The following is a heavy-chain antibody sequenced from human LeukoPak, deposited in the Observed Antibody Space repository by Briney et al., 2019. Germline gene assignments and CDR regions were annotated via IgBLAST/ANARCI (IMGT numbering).Heavy chain of an antibody. CDR2: IYPGDSDT. CDR1: GYSFTSYW. CDR3: ARHFGGDSSSSIPNYYYYIDV. V-gene: IGHV5-51*01. D-gene: IGHD6-6*01. Sequence: GESLKISCKGSGYSFTSYWIGWVRQMPGKGLEWMGIIYPGDSDTRYSPSFQGQVTISADKSISTAYLQWSSLKASDTAMYYCARHFGGDSSSSIPNYYYYIDVWGKGTTVTVSS. J-gene: IGHJ6*03.